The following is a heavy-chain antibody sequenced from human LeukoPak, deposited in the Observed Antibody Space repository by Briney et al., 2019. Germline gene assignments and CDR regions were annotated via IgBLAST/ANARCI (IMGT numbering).Heavy chain of an antibody. D-gene: IGHD4-23*01. CDR2: IYPGDSDT. Sequence: GESLKISCKTSEYSFTSYWIGWVRQMPGKGLEWMGIIYPGDSDTRYSPSFQGQVTISADKSISTAYLQWSSLKASDTAMCYCASTMTTVDSWFDPWGQGTLVTVSS. CDR3: ASTMTTVDSWFDP. J-gene: IGHJ5*02. V-gene: IGHV5-51*01. CDR1: EYSFTSYW.